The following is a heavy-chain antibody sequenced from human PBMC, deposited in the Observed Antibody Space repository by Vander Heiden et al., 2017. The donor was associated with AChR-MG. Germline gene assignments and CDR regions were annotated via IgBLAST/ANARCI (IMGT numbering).Heavy chain of an antibody. V-gene: IGHV3-53*01. Sequence: EVQLVESGGGLIQPGGSLRPSCAASGFTVSGNHMSWVRQAPGKGLEWVSIIYSGGTTFYADSVKGRFTISRDNSKNTVYLQMNSLGDEDTAVYYCARGRPILSWGQGTLVTVSS. D-gene: IGHD3-10*01. CDR3: ARGRPILS. CDR1: GFTVSGNH. CDR2: IYSGGTT. J-gene: IGHJ4*02.